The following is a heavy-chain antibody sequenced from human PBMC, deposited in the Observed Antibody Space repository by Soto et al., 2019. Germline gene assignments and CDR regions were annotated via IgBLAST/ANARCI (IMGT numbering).Heavy chain of an antibody. CDR1: GYTFTSYG. D-gene: IGHD3-16*01. CDR3: ARGGTQIDD. J-gene: IGHJ4*02. V-gene: IGHV1-18*01. CDR2: ISAYNGNK. Sequence: QVQLVQSGAEVKKPGASVKVSCKASGYTFTSYGISWVRQAPGQGLEWMGWISAYNGNKNYAQKLKGRVTMPTNTTTSTAYMELRSQRSVDTSVYYWARGGTQIDDWGQGTLVTVSS.